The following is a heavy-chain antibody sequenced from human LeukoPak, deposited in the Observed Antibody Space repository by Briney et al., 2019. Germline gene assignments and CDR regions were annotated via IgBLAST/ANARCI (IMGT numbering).Heavy chain of an antibody. V-gene: IGHV1-69*06. CDR2: IIPIFGTA. CDR1: GGTFSSYA. J-gene: IGHJ4*02. D-gene: IGHD3-10*01. Sequence: SVKVSCKASGGTFSSYAISWVRQAPGQGLEWMGGIIPIFGTANYAQKFQGRVTITADKSTSTAYMELSSLRSEDTAVYYCARDPADDYYSSGSTGDYWGQGTLVTVSS. CDR3: ARDPADDYYSSGSTGDY.